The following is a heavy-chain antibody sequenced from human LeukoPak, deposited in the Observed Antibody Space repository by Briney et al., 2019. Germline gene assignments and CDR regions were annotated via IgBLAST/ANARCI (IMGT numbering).Heavy chain of an antibody. CDR3: ARAFAVTTFDY. Sequence: SETLSLTCTVSGGSISGYYWSWIRQPPGRGLEWIGYVYNSGSTNYNPSLKSRVTISVDTSKNQFSLRLNSVTAADTAVYYCARAFAVTTFDYWGQGTLVTVSS. V-gene: IGHV4-59*01. J-gene: IGHJ4*02. CDR2: VYNSGST. CDR1: GGSISGYY. D-gene: IGHD4-17*01.